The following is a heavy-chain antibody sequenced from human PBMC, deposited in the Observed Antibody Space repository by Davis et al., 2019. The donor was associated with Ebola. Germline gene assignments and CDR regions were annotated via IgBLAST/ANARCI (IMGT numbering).Heavy chain of an antibody. CDR3: ATATSDYHYYHAMDV. CDR2: IIPIFGTA. Sequence: SVKVSCKASGYTFTSYGISWVRQAPAQGLEWMGWIIPIFGTANYAQKFQGRVTITADKSTSTAYLELSSLRSEDTAVYYCATATSDYHYYHAMDVWGQGTTVTVSS. V-gene: IGHV1-69*06. CDR1: GYTFTSYG. J-gene: IGHJ6*02. D-gene: IGHD1-26*01.